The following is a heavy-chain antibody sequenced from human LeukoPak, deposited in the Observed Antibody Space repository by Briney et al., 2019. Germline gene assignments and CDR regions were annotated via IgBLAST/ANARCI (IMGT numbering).Heavy chain of an antibody. CDR3: ARDGGFIAARNNLPLVLYMDV. CDR2: INPNSGGT. D-gene: IGHD6-6*01. CDR1: GYTFTGYY. V-gene: IGHV1-2*02. Sequence: GASVKVSCKASGYTFTGYYMHWVRQAPGQGLEWMGWINPNSGGTNYAQKFQGRVTMTRDTSISTAYMELSRLRSDDTAVYYCARDGGFIAARNNLPLVLYMDVWGKGTTVTVSS. J-gene: IGHJ6*03.